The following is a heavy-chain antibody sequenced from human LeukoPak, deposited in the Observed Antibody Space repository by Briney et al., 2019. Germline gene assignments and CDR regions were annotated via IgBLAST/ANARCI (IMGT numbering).Heavy chain of an antibody. Sequence: PSETLSLTCTVSGGSISSYYWSWIRQPPGKGLEWIGYIYYSGSTNCNPSLKSRVTISVDTSKNQFSLKLSSVTAADTAVYYCARGITSSWYYYYGMDVWGQGTTVTVSS. J-gene: IGHJ6*02. V-gene: IGHV4-59*01. D-gene: IGHD6-13*01. CDR3: ARGITSSWYYYYGMDV. CDR1: GGSISSYY. CDR2: IYYSGST.